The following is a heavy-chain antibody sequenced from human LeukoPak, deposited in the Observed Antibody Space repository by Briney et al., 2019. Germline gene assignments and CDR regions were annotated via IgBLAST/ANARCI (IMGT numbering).Heavy chain of an antibody. CDR3: ARDNEDYDFWSGYPNNMDV. V-gene: IGHV4-4*02. Sequence: SETLSLTCAVSGGSISSSNWWSWVRQPPGKGLEWIGRIYTSGSTNYNPSLKSRVTMSVDTSKNQFSLKLSSVTAADTAVYYCARDNEDYDFWSGYPNNMDVWGKGTTVTVSS. D-gene: IGHD3-3*01. J-gene: IGHJ6*03. CDR2: IYTSGST. CDR1: GGSISSSNW.